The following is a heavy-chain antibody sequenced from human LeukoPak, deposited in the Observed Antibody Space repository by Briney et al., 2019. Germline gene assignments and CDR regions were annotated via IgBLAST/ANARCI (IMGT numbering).Heavy chain of an antibody. Sequence: SETLSLTCTVSGGSISSSRYYWGWIRQPPGKGLEWIGSIHYSGSTYYNPSLKSRVTVSVDTSENQFSLKLSSVAAADTAVYYCARGNYYDSSGPLDYWGQGTLVTVSS. J-gene: IGHJ4*02. D-gene: IGHD3-22*01. CDR3: ARGNYYDSSGPLDY. CDR2: IHYSGST. CDR1: GGSISSSRYY. V-gene: IGHV4-39*07.